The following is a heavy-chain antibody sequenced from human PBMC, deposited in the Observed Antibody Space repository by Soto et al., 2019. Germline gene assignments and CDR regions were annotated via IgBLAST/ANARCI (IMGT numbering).Heavy chain of an antibody. Sequence: SQTLSLTCAISGGSVSSNSAAWNWIRQSPSRGLGWLGRTYYRSKWYNDYAVSVKSRITINPDTSKNQFSLQLNSVTPEDTAVYYCARGSPSRSAAAGTGWFDPWGQGTLVTVSS. CDR1: GGSVSSNSAA. J-gene: IGHJ5*02. CDR2: TYYRSKWYN. CDR3: ARGSPSRSAAAGTGWFDP. D-gene: IGHD6-13*01. V-gene: IGHV6-1*01.